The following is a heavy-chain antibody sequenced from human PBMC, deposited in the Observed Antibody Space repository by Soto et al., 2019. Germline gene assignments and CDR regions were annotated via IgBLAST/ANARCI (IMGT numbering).Heavy chain of an antibody. CDR1: GGSISSSSYY. CDR3: AGHPLWFGELFSWFDP. V-gene: IGHV4-39*01. CDR2: IYYSGST. Sequence: SETLSLTCTVSGGSISSSSYYWGWIRQPPGKGLEWIGSIYYSGSTYYNPSLKSRVTISVDTSKNQFSLKLSSVTAADTAVYYCAGHPLWFGELFSWFDPWGQGTLVTVSS. D-gene: IGHD3-10*01. J-gene: IGHJ5*02.